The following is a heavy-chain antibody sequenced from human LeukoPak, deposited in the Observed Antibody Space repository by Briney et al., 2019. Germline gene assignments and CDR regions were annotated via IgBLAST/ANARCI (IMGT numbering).Heavy chain of an antibody. D-gene: IGHD3-10*01. CDR3: ARHLYSHYYDY. CDR2: IYYSGST. Sequence: SETLSLTCTVSGGSLSSYYWRWIRQPPGKGLEGIGYIYYSGSTNYNPSLKSRVTISVDTSKNQFSLKLSSVTAADTAVYYCARHLYSHYYDYWGQGTLVTVSS. V-gene: IGHV4-59*08. J-gene: IGHJ4*02. CDR1: GGSLSSYY.